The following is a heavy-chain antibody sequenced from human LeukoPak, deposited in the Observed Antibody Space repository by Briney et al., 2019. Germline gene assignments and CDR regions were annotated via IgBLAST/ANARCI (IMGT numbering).Heavy chain of an antibody. CDR2: IYTSGST. V-gene: IGHV4-4*07. D-gene: IGHD6-19*01. CDR3: ARDRSAVAGGASNFDY. Sequence: SETLSLTCTVSGGSISSYYWSWLRQPAGKGLEWIGRIYTSGSTNYNPSLKSRVTMSVDTSKNQFSLKLSSVTAADTAVYYCARDRSAVAGGASNFDYWGQGTLVTVSS. CDR1: GGSISSYY. J-gene: IGHJ4*02.